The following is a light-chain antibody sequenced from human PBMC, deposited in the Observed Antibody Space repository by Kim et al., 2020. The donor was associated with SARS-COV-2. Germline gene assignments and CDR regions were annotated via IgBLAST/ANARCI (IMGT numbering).Light chain of an antibody. CDR1: SGDVGNSKY. CDR2: EVN. J-gene: IGLJ1*01. CDR3: CSYADYNNYV. V-gene: IGLV2-8*01. Sequence: QSAVTQPPSASGSPGQSVTISCTGTSGDVGNSKYVSWYRQHPGEAPKLMLYEVNKRPSGVPDRFSGSKSGDTASLTVSGLQTEDEADYYCCSYADYNNYVFGTGTQLTVL.